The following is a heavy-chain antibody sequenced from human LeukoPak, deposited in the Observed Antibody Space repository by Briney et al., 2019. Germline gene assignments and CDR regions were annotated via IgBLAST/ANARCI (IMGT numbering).Heavy chain of an antibody. D-gene: IGHD1-1*01. Sequence: GGALRLSCAASGFTFSSYSMNWVRQAPGEGLEWVSYISSSSSTIYYADSVKGRFTISRDNAKNSLYLQMNSLRAEDTAVYYCARKGNWEIGNNWFDPWGQGTLFTVSS. CDR3: ARKGNWEIGNNWFDP. CDR2: ISSSSSTI. J-gene: IGHJ5*02. V-gene: IGHV3-48*01. CDR1: GFTFSSYS.